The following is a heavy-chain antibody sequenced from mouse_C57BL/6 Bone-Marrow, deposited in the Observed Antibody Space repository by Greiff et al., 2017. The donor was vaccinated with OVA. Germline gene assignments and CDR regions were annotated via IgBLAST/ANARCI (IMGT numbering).Heavy chain of an antibody. CDR2: IYPRDGST. V-gene: IGHV1-85*01. J-gene: IGHJ4*01. Sequence: VQLQQSGPELVKPGASVKLSCKASGYTFTSYDINWVKQRPGQGLEWIGWIYPRDGSTKYNEKFKGKATLTVDTSSSTAYMELNSLPSEDSAVSVCARRKGVYDVYFYAMDYWGQGTSVTVSS. D-gene: IGHD2-3*01. CDR3: ARRKGVYDVYFYAMDY. CDR1: GYTFTSYD.